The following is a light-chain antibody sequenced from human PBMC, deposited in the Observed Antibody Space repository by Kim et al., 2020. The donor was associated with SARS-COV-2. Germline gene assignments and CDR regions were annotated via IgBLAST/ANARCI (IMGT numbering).Light chain of an antibody. CDR3: QSYDANSRV. V-gene: IGLV6-57*02. CDR1: SGSTASID. Sequence: KTVTCSCTGSSGSTASIDVQCYQQRPGSAPTTMNYDDNQRLSGVPDRFSVSIDSSSNSASLTISGLQTEDEADYYCQSYDANSRVFGGGTQLTVL. CDR2: DDN. J-gene: IGLJ3*02.